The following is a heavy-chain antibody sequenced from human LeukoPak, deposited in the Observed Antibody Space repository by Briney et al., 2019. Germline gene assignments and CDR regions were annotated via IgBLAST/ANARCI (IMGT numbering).Heavy chain of an antibody. D-gene: IGHD7-27*01. CDR3: ARRGNWANYHHYYYMDV. CDR2: IYYSGST. CDR1: GGSISSSSYY. J-gene: IGHJ6*03. Sequence: SETLSLTCTVSGGSISSSSYYWGWIRQPPGKGLEWIGSIYYSGSTYYNPSLKSRVTISVDTSKNQFSLKLSSVTAADTAVYYCARRGNWANYHHYYYMDVWGKGTTVTISS. V-gene: IGHV4-39*01.